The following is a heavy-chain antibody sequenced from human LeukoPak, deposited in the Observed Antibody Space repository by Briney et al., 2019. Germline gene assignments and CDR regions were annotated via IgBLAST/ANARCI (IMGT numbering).Heavy chain of an antibody. J-gene: IGHJ4*02. D-gene: IGHD6-19*01. CDR2: IKSKTDGGTT. CDR3: TTAAYSSGWYTADY. Sequence: PGGSLRLSCAASGFTFSNAWMSWVRQAPGKGLEWVGRIKSKTDGGTTDYAAPVKGRFTISRDDSKNTLYLQMNSLKTEDTAVYYCTTAAYSSGWYTADYWGQGTLVTVSS. V-gene: IGHV3-15*01. CDR1: GFTFSNAW.